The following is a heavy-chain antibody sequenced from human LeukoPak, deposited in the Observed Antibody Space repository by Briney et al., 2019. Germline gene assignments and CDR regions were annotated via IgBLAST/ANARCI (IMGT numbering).Heavy chain of an antibody. CDR2: ISSSSSYI. Sequence: PGGSLRLSCAASGFTFSSYSMNWVRQAPGKGLEWVSSISSSSSYIYYADSVKGRFTTSRDNAKNSLYLQMNSLRAEDTAVYYCARDMGYGSGSYFDYWGQGTLVTVSS. J-gene: IGHJ4*02. V-gene: IGHV3-21*01. CDR1: GFTFSSYS. D-gene: IGHD3-10*01. CDR3: ARDMGYGSGSYFDY.